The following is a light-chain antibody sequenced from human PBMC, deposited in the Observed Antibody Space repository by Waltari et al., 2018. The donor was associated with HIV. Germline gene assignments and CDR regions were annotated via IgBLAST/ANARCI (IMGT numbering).Light chain of an antibody. CDR1: QSVSSSY. CDR3: QQYSNSLT. Sequence: EIVLTQSPGTLSLSPGERATLSCRASQSVSSSYLAWCQQKPGQAPRLLIYGASSRATGIPDRFSGSGSGTDFTLTISRLEPEDFAVYYCQQYSNSLTFGGGTKVEIK. CDR2: GAS. V-gene: IGKV3-20*01. J-gene: IGKJ4*01.